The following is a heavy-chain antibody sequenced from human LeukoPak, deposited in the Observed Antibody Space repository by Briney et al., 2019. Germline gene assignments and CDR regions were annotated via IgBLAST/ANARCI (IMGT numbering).Heavy chain of an antibody. CDR3: ARGELVYYYYYYMDV. CDR1: GYTFPAHY. V-gene: IGHV1-69*06. J-gene: IGHJ6*03. CDR2: IIPIFGTA. D-gene: IGHD6-6*01. Sequence: ASVKVSCKTSGYTFPAHYLHWVRQAPGQGLEWMGGIIPIFGTANYAQKFQGRVTITADKSTSTAYMELSSLRSEDTAVYYCARGELVYYYYYYMDVWGKGTTVTVSS.